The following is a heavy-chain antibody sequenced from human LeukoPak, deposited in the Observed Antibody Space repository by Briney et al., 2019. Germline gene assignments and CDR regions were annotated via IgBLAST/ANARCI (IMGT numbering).Heavy chain of an antibody. CDR3: ARDDGIAVAGRFDY. V-gene: IGHV1-8*01. CDR1: GYTFTSYD. J-gene: IGHJ4*02. Sequence: ASVKVSCKASGYTFTSYDINWVRQATGQGLEWMGWMNPNSGNTGYAQKFQGRVTMTRSTSISTAYMELSSLRSDDTAVYYCARDDGIAVAGRFDYWGQGTLVTVSS. D-gene: IGHD6-19*01. CDR2: MNPNSGNT.